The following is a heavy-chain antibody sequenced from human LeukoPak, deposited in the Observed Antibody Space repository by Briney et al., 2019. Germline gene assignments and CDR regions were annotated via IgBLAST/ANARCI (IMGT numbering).Heavy chain of an antibody. V-gene: IGHV4-34*01. CDR2: INHSGST. J-gene: IGHJ6*02. CDR3: AITIAARLVDYYGMDV. Sequence: SETLSLTCAVYGGSFSGYYWSWIRQPPGKGLEWIGEINHSGSTNYNPSLKSRVTISVDTSKNQFSLKLSSVTAADTAVYYCAITIAARLVDYYGMDVWGQGTTVTVSS. D-gene: IGHD6-6*01. CDR1: GGSFSGYY.